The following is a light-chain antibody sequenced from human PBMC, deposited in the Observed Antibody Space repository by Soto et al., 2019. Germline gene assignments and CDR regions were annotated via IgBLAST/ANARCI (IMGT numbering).Light chain of an antibody. V-gene: IGKV1-33*01. CDR3: QQYENLPLT. Sequence: DIQMTQSPSSLSASVGDRFTITCLASQYIGDFLNWYQQTPGKAPKLLIYDASTLETGVPSRFSGRGSGTDFTSSIASLQPEDAAIYFCQQYENLPLTFGGGTKVDIK. CDR2: DAS. CDR1: QYIGDF. J-gene: IGKJ4*01.